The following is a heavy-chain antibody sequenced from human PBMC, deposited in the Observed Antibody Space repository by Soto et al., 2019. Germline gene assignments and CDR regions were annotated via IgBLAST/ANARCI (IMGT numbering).Heavy chain of an antibody. V-gene: IGHV1-2*04. CDR1: GYTFTGYY. D-gene: IGHD3-10*01. Sequence: ASVKVSCKASGYTFTGYYMHWVRQAPGQGLEWMGWINPNSGGTNYAQKFQGWVTMTTETSISTAYMELSRLRSDDTAVYYCARADFESSDYYGSGSYRGAFDIWGQGTMVTVSS. CDR3: ARADFESSDYYGSGSYRGAFDI. J-gene: IGHJ3*02. CDR2: INPNSGGT.